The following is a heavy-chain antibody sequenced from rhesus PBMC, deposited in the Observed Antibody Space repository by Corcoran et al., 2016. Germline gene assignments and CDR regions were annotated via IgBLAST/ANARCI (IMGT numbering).Heavy chain of an antibody. CDR3: ARNSGSWIFDY. Sequence: QVQLQESGPGLVKPSETLSLTCAVSGYSISGYYWSWIRQAPGKGLEWIGYITYIGSTSYNPSLKIRVTISRDTSKNQFSLKLSSVTAADTSVYYCARNSGSWIFDYWGQGVLVTVSS. V-gene: IGHV4-122*02. D-gene: IGHD6-25*01. CDR2: ITYIGST. CDR1: GYSISGYY. J-gene: IGHJ4*01.